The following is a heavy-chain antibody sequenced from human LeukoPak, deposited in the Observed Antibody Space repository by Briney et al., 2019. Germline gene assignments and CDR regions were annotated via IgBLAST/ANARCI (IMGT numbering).Heavy chain of an antibody. D-gene: IGHD3-16*02. CDR2: INSYNGNT. J-gene: IGHJ4*02. CDR1: GYTFPSYG. CDR3: ARVMITFGGVIVLPFDY. V-gene: IGHV1-18*01. Sequence: ASVKVSCKASGYTFPSYGISWVRQAPGQGREWMGCINSYNGNTNNAQKLQGRATMTTDTSTSTASMELRSLRSDDTAVCYCARVMITFGGVIVLPFDYWGQGTLVTVSS.